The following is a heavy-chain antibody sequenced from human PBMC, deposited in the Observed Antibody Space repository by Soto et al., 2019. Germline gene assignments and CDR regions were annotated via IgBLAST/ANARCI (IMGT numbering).Heavy chain of an antibody. CDR1: GFSLNTGGGG. D-gene: IGHD7-27*01. Sequence: QITLKESGPTRVKPTQTLTLTCTLSGFSLNTGGGGVVWIRQPPGKALEWLALIYWNDDRRYSPSLKNRLTITQDTSRNQVVLTVTNVAPDDTGTYYCAHRPNWGINGLGTWGQGTTVTVSS. CDR3: AHRPNWGINGLGT. CDR2: IYWNDDR. V-gene: IGHV2-5*01. J-gene: IGHJ6*02.